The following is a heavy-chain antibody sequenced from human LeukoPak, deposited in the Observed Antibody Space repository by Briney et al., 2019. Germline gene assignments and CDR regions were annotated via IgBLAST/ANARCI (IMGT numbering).Heavy chain of an antibody. CDR2: ISYDGSNE. CDR1: GFTFSSYV. CDR3: AKDGKQQLVLRSSADFDY. J-gene: IGHJ4*02. Sequence: PGGSLRLSCAASGFTFSSYVMHWVRQAPGKGLEWVAIISYDGSNEYYADSVKGRFTISRDNSKNTLYLQMNSLRAEDTAVYYCAKDGKQQLVLRSSADFDYWGQGTLVTVSS. V-gene: IGHV3-30*04. D-gene: IGHD6-13*01.